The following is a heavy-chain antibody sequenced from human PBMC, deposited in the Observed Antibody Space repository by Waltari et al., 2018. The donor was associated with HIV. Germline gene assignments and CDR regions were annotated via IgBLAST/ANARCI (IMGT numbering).Heavy chain of an antibody. CDR2: IYPGDSDT. J-gene: IGHJ6*02. CDR1: GYSFTSYW. D-gene: IGHD2-2*01. CDR3: ARHEGIVVVPAATNYGMDV. Sequence: EVQLVQSGAEVKKPGESLKISCKGSGYSFTSYWIGWVREMPGKGLEWMGIIYPGDSDTRYSPSFQGQVTISADKSISTAYLQWSSPKASDTAMYYCARHEGIVVVPAATNYGMDVWGQGTTVTVSS. V-gene: IGHV5-51*01.